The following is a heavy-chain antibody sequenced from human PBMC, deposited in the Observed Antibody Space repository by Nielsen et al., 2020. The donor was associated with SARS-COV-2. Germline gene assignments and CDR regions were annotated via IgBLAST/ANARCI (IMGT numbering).Heavy chain of an antibody. CDR3: ASLNHYYYYGMDV. Sequence: GRSLRLSCAASGFTFSSYSMNWVRQAPGKGLEWVSSISSSSSYIYYADSVKGRFTISRDNTKNSLYLQMNSLRAEDTAVYYCASLNHYYYYGMDVWGQGTTVTVSS. CDR1: GFTFSSYS. CDR2: ISSSSSYI. V-gene: IGHV3-21*01. J-gene: IGHJ6*02.